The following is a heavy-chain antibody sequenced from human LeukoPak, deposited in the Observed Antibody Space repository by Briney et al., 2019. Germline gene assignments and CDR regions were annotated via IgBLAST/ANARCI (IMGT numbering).Heavy chain of an antibody. Sequence: PSETLSLTCAVYGGPFSGYYWSWIRQPPGKGLEWIGEINHSGSTNYNPSLKSRVTISVDTSKNQFSLKLSSVTAADTAVYYCARDRKQQLGSYYFDYWGQGTLVTVSS. CDR1: GGPFSGYY. D-gene: IGHD6-13*01. CDR2: INHSGST. V-gene: IGHV4-34*01. CDR3: ARDRKQQLGSYYFDY. J-gene: IGHJ4*02.